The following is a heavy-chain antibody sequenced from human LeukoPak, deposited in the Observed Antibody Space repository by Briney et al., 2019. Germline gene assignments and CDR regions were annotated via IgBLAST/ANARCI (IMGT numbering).Heavy chain of an antibody. CDR3: ASALRYDYDMGF. D-gene: IGHD3-9*01. CDR1: GFTFSSYW. V-gene: IGHV3-7*03. Sequence: GGSMRLSCAASGFTFSSYWMSWVRQAPGKGLEWVANIKRDGSEKYYVDSVQGRFTSSRDNAKNSLYLQMNSLRADDTAVQCCASALRYDYDMGFWGKGTTVTVSS. CDR2: IKRDGSEK. J-gene: IGHJ6*04.